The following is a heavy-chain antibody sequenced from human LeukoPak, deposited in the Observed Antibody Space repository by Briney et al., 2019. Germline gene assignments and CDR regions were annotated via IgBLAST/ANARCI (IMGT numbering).Heavy chain of an antibody. Sequence: GGSLRLSCAASGFTFSSYAMSWVRLAPGKGLECVSGISGSGSSTYYADSVKGRFTISRDNSKNTLYLQMSSLRAEDTALYYCAKGKVPADLPKKYFDQWGQGTLVTVSS. V-gene: IGHV3-23*01. D-gene: IGHD2-2*01. CDR3: AKGKVPADLPKKYFDQ. J-gene: IGHJ4*02. CDR2: ISGSGSST. CDR1: GFTFSSYA.